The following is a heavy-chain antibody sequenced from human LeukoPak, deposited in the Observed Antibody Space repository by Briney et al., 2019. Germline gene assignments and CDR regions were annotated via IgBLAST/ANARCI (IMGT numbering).Heavy chain of an antibody. D-gene: IGHD5-18*01. CDR1: GFTFDDYA. Sequence: GGSLRLSCAASGFTFDDYAMHWVRQAPGKGLEWVSGISWNSGSIGYADSVRGRFTISRDNAKNSLYLQMNSLRAEDTALYYCAKGQLWLAWFDPWGQGTLVTVSS. CDR2: ISWNSGSI. V-gene: IGHV3-9*01. J-gene: IGHJ5*02. CDR3: AKGQLWLAWFDP.